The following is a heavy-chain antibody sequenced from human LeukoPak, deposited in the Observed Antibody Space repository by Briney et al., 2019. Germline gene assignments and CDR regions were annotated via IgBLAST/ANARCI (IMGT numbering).Heavy chain of an antibody. CDR1: GFTFSSYA. V-gene: IGHV3-23*01. CDR2: ISGSGGST. J-gene: IGHJ4*02. CDR3: AKGSCGYSGYDCHYFDY. D-gene: IGHD5-12*01. Sequence: PGGPLRLSCAASGFTFSSYAMSWVRQAPGKGLEWVSAISGSGGSTYYADSVKGRFTISRDNSKNTLYLQMNSLRAEDTAVYYCAKGSCGYSGYDCHYFDYWGQGTLVTVSS.